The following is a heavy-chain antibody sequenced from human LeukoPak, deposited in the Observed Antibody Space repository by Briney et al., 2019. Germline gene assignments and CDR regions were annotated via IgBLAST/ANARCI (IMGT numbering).Heavy chain of an antibody. CDR2: IYISGST. D-gene: IGHD3-22*01. J-gene: IGHJ3*02. CDR1: GGSISNVSYY. Sequence: PSETLSLTCSVSGGSISNVSYYWSWIRQPAGKGLEWIGRIYISGSTNYNPSLKSRVTISVDTSKNQFSLKLSSVTAEDTAVYYCAREGGYYFDSSGHDGFDIWGQGTMVTVSS. V-gene: IGHV4-61*02. CDR3: AREGGYYFDSSGHDGFDI.